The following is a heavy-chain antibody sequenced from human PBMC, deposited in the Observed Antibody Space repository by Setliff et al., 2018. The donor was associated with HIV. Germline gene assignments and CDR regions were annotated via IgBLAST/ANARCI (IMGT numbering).Heavy chain of an antibody. CDR2: IIPIFGTA. CDR1: GGTFSSYA. Sequence: SVKVSCKASGGTFSSYAISWVRQAPGQGLEWMGGIIPIFGTANYAQKFQGRVTITADESTSTAYMELSSLRSEDTAVYYCASEAWTSYRSSSGYYYYYMDVWGKGTTVTVSS. V-gene: IGHV1-69*13. D-gene: IGHD6-6*01. CDR3: ASEAWTSYRSSSGYYYYYMDV. J-gene: IGHJ6*03.